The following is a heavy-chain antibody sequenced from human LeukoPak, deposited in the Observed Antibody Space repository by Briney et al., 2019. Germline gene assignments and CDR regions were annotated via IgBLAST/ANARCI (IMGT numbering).Heavy chain of an antibody. J-gene: IGHJ4*02. CDR2: IKYDGSEK. D-gene: IGHD1/OR15-1a*01. CDR1: GLSLSGQW. CDR3: AFNNNFKY. Sequence: PGGSLRLSCTASGLSLSGQWMNWVRQSPGQGLEWVANIKYDGSEKYYVDSVKGRFTISREDAKNSLSLQMDSERPEDTAVYYCAFNNNFKYWGQGTLVTVSS. V-gene: IGHV3-7*01.